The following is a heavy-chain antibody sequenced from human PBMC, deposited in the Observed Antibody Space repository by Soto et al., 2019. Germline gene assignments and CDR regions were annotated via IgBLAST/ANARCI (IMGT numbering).Heavy chain of an antibody. J-gene: IGHJ4*02. Sequence: VVSLILSCSSSVFTFSSYSISLFLQAPGKGLEWVSVIYSGGSTYYADSVKGRFTISRDNSKNTLYLQMNSLRAEETAVYYCAREYRRRWYSFFEYWGQGTLVTVSS. CDR3: AREYRRRWYSFFEY. CDR2: IYSGGST. V-gene: IGHV3-53*01. D-gene: IGHD6-13*01. CDR1: VFTFSSYS.